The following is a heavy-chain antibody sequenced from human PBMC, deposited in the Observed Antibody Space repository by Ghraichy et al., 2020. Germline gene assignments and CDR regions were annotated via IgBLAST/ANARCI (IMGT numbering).Heavy chain of an antibody. V-gene: IGHV4-59*01. J-gene: IGHJ4*02. CDR3: ARGVTIFGVGNDY. D-gene: IGHD3-3*01. CDR2: IYYSGST. CDR1: GGSISSYY. Sequence: SETLSLTCTVSGGSISSYYWSWIRQPPGKGLEWIGYIYYSGSTNYNPSLKSRVTISVDTSKNQFSLKLSSVTASDTAVYYCARGVTIFGVGNDYWGQGTLVTVSS.